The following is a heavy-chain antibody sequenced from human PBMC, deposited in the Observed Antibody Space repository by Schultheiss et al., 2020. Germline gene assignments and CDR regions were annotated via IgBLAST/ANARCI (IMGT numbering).Heavy chain of an antibody. J-gene: IGHJ6*02. Sequence: SETLSLTCAVYGGSFSGDYWSWIRQPPGKGLEWIGEIYHSGSTNYNPSLKSRVTISVDTSTNQFSLKLSSVTAADTAVYYCARDPDSSGYPSYYYYYGMDVWGQGTPVTVSS. V-gene: IGHV4-34*01. CDR3: ARDPDSSGYPSYYYYYGMDV. CDR2: IYHSGST. D-gene: IGHD3-22*01. CDR1: GGSFSGDY.